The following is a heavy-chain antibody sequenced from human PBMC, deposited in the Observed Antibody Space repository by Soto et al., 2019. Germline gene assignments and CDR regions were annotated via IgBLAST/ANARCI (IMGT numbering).Heavy chain of an antibody. Sequence: QVQLQESGPGRVKPSETLPLTAPFFGASMDNISWWSWVRRSPEKGLGGFGEVIRSGSTNYNPSLKSRVTISIDTSNKHLSLHLSSVTAADTAVYYCARQKVSRFYGEVDFFDYWGLGTLVTVSS. J-gene: IGHJ4*02. CDR2: VIRSGST. CDR1: GASMDNISW. D-gene: IGHD4-17*01. CDR3: ARQKVSRFYGEVDFFDY. V-gene: IGHV4-4*02.